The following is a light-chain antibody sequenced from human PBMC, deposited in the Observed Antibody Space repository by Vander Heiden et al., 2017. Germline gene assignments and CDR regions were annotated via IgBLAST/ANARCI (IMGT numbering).Light chain of an antibody. J-gene: IGKJ1*01. CDR3: LQSFLTPQT. CDR2: TAS. V-gene: IGKV1-39*01. CDR1: QSISTF. Sequence: DIQMTQSPFSLSASVGDRVTITCRASQSISTFLNWYQQKPGQAPKLLIYTASNLLSGVPSRFSGSGSGTDFSLNIDSLQPEDFATYYCLQSFLTPQTFGQGTKVEIK.